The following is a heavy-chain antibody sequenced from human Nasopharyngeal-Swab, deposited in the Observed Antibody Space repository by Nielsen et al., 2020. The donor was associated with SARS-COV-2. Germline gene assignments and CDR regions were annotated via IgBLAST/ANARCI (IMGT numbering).Heavy chain of an antibody. CDR2: ISSSSSYT. CDR1: GFTFGDYY. D-gene: IGHD6-6*01. J-gene: IGHJ3*02. Sequence: GESLKISCAASGFTFGDYYMSWIRQAPGKGLEWVSYISSSSSYTNYADSVKGRFTISRDNAKNSLYLQMNSLRAEDTAVYYCARVVAAHRSAFDIWGQGTMVTVSS. V-gene: IGHV3-11*05. CDR3: ARVVAAHRSAFDI.